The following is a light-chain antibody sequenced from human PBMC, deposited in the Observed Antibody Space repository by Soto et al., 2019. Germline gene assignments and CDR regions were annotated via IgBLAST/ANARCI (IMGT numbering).Light chain of an antibody. CDR1: SSDVGSYNR. V-gene: IGLV2-18*02. J-gene: IGLJ3*02. CDR3: SSYTSSSTPWV. Sequence: QSALTQPPSVSGSPGQSVTISCTGTSSDVGSYNRVSWYQQPPGTAPKLMIYEVSNRPSGVPDRVSGSKSGNTASLTISGLQAEDEADYYCSSYTSSSTPWVFGGGTKLTVL. CDR2: EVS.